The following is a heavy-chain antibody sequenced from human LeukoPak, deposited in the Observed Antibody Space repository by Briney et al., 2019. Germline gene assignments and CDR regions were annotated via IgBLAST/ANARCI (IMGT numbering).Heavy chain of an antibody. V-gene: IGHV1-2*02. CDR2: INPNSGGT. CDR3: ARDPNRFLEWSPGVQGY. Sequence: ASVKVSCKASGYTFTGYYMHWVRQAPGQGLEWMGWINPNSGGTNYAQKFQGRVTMTRDTSISTAYMELSRLRSDDTAVYYCARDPNRFLEWSPGVQGYWGQGTLVTVSS. D-gene: IGHD3-3*01. J-gene: IGHJ4*02. CDR1: GYTFTGYY.